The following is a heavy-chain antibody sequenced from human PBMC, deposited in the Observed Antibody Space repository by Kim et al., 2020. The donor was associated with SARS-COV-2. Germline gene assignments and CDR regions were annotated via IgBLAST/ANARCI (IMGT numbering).Heavy chain of an antibody. CDR1: GFTFSSSC. D-gene: IGHD6-13*01. J-gene: IGHJ3*02. CDR3: TSVPPYSYTWCCAFD. CDR2: IRTKANSYKT. Sequence: GGSLRLSCAASGFTFSSSCMCWVRQASGKGLEWVGRIRTKANSYKTSYAASMGVRFTSAIDESNSTVYLQRHSVKDEDTDMYYCTSVPPYSYTWCCAFD. V-gene: IGHV3-73*01.